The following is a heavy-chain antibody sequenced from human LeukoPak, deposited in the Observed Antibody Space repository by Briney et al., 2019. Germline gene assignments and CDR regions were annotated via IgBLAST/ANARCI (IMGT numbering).Heavy chain of an antibody. CDR3: AGRGSGSYFDY. CDR2: ISGSGGST. CDR1: GFTFSSYG. V-gene: IGHV3-23*01. J-gene: IGHJ4*02. Sequence: GGSLRLSCAASGFTFSSYGMRWVRQAPGKGLEWVSTISGSGGSTYYADSVKGRFTISRDNSKNTLYLQMNSLRAEDTAVYYCAGRGSGSYFDYWGQGTLVTVSS. D-gene: IGHD3-10*01.